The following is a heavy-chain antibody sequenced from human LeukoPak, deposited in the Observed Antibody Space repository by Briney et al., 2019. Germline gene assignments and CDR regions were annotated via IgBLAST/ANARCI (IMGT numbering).Heavy chain of an antibody. CDR1: GGSISSSNW. J-gene: IGHJ4*02. CDR2: IYHSGST. CDR3: ARTFRGGRGYCSGGSCYADFL. D-gene: IGHD2-15*01. Sequence: SETMSLTCAVSGGSISSSNWWSWVRQPPGKGLEWIGEIYHSGSTNYNPSLKSRVTISVDKSKNQFSLKLSSVTAADTAVYYCARTFRGGRGYCSGGSCYADFLWGQGTLVTVSS. V-gene: IGHV4-4*02.